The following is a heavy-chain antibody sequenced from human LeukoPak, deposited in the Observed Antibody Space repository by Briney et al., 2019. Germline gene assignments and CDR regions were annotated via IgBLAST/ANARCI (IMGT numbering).Heavy chain of an antibody. CDR2: IWYDGSQK. J-gene: IGHJ4*02. D-gene: IGHD3-16*01. CDR3: AKGPEPGGLVY. Sequence: GGSLRLSCAVSGFTFNAYGMYWVCQAPGKGLEWVAFIWYDGSQKYYADSVKGRFTISRDNSKSTLYLQLNSLRAEDAALYYCAKGPEPGGLVYWGQGTLVTVSS. V-gene: IGHV3-30*02. CDR1: GFTFNAYG.